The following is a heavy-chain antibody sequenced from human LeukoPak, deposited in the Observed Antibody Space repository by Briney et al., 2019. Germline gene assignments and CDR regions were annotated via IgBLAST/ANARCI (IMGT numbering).Heavy chain of an antibody. CDR3: ARDESSRDDSGGYHY. V-gene: IGHV4-4*07. J-gene: IGHJ4*02. D-gene: IGHD3-22*01. Sequence: PAETLSLTCAVSSASFTSHPWAWIRQPAGKGLEWVGRVHFSGSTNYNPSLERRGAISLDKYKNELSVTLNSVSAADTAVYYCARDESSRDDSGGYHYWGRGVLVTVSS. CDR1: SASFTSHP. CDR2: VHFSGST.